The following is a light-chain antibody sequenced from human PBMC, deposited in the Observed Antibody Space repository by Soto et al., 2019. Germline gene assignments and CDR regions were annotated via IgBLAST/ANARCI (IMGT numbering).Light chain of an antibody. CDR1: QSVSSNY. V-gene: IGKV3-20*01. Sequence: EIVLTQSPGTLSLSPGERATLSCRASQSVSSNYLAWYQQKPGQAPRLLIYGASSRATGIPDRFSGSGSGTDFTLTISRLDPEDFAVYYCQQYGSSPPLTFGGGTKVEIK. CDR2: GAS. CDR3: QQYGSSPPLT. J-gene: IGKJ4*01.